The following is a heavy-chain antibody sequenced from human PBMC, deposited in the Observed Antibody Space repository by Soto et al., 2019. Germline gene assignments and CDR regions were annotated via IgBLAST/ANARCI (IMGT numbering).Heavy chain of an antibody. J-gene: IGHJ6*02. CDR1: GFTVSSNY. V-gene: IGHV3-53*01. D-gene: IGHD4-17*01. CDR3: ARVERDDHGDYDYYYYYGMDV. CDR2: IYSGGST. Sequence: GGSLRLSCAASGFTVSSNYMSWVRQAPGKGLEWVSVIYSGGSTYYADSVKGRFTISRDNSKNTLYLQMNSLRAEDTAVYYCARVERDDHGDYDYYYYYGMDVWGQGTTVTVSS.